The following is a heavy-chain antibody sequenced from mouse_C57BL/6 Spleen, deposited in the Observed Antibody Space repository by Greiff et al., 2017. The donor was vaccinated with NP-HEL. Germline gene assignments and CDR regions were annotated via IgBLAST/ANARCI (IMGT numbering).Heavy chain of an antibody. D-gene: IGHD2-5*01. V-gene: IGHV1-19*01. J-gene: IGHJ1*03. CDR3: ARYYYSNYEVDV. Sequence: VQLQQSGPVLVKPGASVKMSCKASGYTFTDYYMNWVKQSHGKSLEWIGDINPYNGGTSYNQKFKGKATLTVDKSSSTAYMELNSLTSEDSAVYSCARYYYSNYEVDVWGTGTTVTVSS. CDR2: INPYNGGT. CDR1: GYTFTDYY.